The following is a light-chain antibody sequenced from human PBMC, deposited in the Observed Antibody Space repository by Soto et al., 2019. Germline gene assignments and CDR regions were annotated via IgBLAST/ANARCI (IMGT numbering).Light chain of an antibody. V-gene: IGLV4-69*01. CDR2: LNSDGSH. CDR1: SGHTSYA. Sequence: QPVLTQSPSASASLGASVKLTCTLSSGHTSYAIAWHQQQPEKGPRFLMRLNSDGSHNKGGGIPDRFSGSSSGAERYLTISSLQSEDEADYYCQTWDTGIEVFGGGTQLTVL. CDR3: QTWDTGIEV. J-gene: IGLJ3*02.